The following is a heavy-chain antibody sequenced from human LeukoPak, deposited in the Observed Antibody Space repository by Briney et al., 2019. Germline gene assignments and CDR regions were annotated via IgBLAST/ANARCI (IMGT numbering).Heavy chain of an antibody. J-gene: IGHJ4*02. V-gene: IGHV4-30-4*01. D-gene: IGHD6-13*01. CDR1: GGSISSGDYY. CDR3: ARASGGAAAGLDY. CDR2: IYYSGGT. Sequence: SQTLSLTCTVSGGSISSGDYYWSWIRQPPGKGLEWIGYIYYSGGTYYNPSLKSRVTISVDTSKNQFSLKLSSVTAADTAVYYCARASGGAAAGLDYWGQGTLVTVSS.